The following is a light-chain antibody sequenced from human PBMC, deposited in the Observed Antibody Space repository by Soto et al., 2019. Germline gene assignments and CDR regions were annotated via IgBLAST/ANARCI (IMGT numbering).Light chain of an antibody. V-gene: IGKV1-5*03. CDR3: QQYYNLPIT. CDR2: EAS. CDR1: QTVYTW. J-gene: IGKJ5*01. Sequence: DIQMTQSPSTLSASIGDRVTITCRASQTVYTWLAWYQQKPGTAPKLLIYEASTLHSGVPSRFTGSGSGTDFTVTISSLQPEDFATYSCQQYYNLPITFGQGTRLEIK.